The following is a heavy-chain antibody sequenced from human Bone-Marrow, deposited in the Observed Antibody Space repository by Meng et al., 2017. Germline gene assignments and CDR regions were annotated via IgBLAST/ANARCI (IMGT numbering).Heavy chain of an antibody. CDR2: IRTTGNTYAT. D-gene: IGHD1-14*01. J-gene: IGHJ3*02. Sequence: EVHLGGSGGGLVQPGGSLKLSCVGSGSIFSDSDVHWVRQASGKGLEWVGRIRTTGNTYATTYSASVRGRFSISRDDSRNTAFLQMDGLKTEDTALYYCTIYNNGHIWGQGTLVTVSS. CDR1: GSIFSDSD. V-gene: IGHV3-73*02. CDR3: TIYNNGHI.